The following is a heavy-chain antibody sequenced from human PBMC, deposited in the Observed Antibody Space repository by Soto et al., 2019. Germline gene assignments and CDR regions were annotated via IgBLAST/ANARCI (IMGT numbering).Heavy chain of an antibody. CDR2: ISVYSGKT. V-gene: IGHV1-18*01. CDR1: GYTSTNYG. CDR3: ARASGYLAHSPSVAYFDP. J-gene: IGHJ5*02. Sequence: QVQLVQSGTEVKKPGASLKVSCKASGYTSTNYGIAWVRQAPGQGLEWMGWISVYSGKTKYAQNVQVRLTMTTDTSTSTAYMELTNLRSDDTAVYYCARASGYLAHSPSVAYFDPWGQGTLVTVSS. D-gene: IGHD6-25*01.